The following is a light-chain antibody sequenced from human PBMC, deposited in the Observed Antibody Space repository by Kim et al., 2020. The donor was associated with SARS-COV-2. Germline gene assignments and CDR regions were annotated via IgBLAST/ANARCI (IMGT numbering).Light chain of an antibody. CDR1: QSVRSD. Sequence: SPGERATLSCRASQSVRSDLAWYQQKPGQAPRLLIYGASTRATGVPARFSGSGSGTEFTLTISSLQSEDFVVYYCQQYNDWPPLTFGGGTKVEIK. CDR3: QQYNDWPPLT. CDR2: GAS. V-gene: IGKV3-15*01. J-gene: IGKJ4*01.